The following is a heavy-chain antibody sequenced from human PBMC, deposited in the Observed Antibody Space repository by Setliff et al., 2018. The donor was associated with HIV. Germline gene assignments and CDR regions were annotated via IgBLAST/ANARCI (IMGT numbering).Heavy chain of an antibody. CDR3: AKDIPGPAINSGRIKNWFDP. CDR1: GGSISSYY. CDR2: VSSRGDT. D-gene: IGHD6-19*01. V-gene: IGHV4-4*07. Sequence: PSETLSLTCTVSGGSISSYYWSWIRQPAGKGLEWIRRVSSRGDTNYNPSLKSRVTISVDTSKNQFSLKLSSVTAADTAVYYCAKDIPGPAINSGRIKNWFDPWGEGTLVTVSS. J-gene: IGHJ5*02.